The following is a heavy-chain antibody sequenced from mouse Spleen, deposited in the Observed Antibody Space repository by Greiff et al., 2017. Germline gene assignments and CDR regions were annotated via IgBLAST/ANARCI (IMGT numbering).Heavy chain of an antibody. CDR1: GYSITSGYY. D-gene: IGHD2-3*01. J-gene: IGHJ3*01. CDR2: ISYDGSN. Sequence: ESGPGLVKPSQSLSLTCSVTGYSITSGYYWNWIRQFPGNKLEWMGYISYDGSNNYNPSLKNRISITRDTSKNQFFLKLNSVTTEDTATYYCAREHDGYSFAYWGQGTLVTVSA. CDR3: AREHDGYSFAY. V-gene: IGHV3-6*01.